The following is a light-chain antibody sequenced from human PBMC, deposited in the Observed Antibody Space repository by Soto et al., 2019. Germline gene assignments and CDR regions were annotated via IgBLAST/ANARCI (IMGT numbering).Light chain of an antibody. Sequence: QSALTQPPSVSGAPGQRVTISCTGSSSNIGAPYDVHWYQQFPGRAPKLLIYGNTNRPSGVSDRFSGSKSGTTASLAISGLQAEDEADYYCQSNDRSLNGWVFGGGTKLTVL. J-gene: IGLJ2*01. CDR1: SSNIGAPYD. V-gene: IGLV1-40*01. CDR3: QSNDRSLNGWV. CDR2: GNT.